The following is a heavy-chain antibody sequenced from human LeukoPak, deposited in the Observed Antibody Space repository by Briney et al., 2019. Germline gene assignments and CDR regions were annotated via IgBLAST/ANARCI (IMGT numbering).Heavy chain of an antibody. CDR3: ARDFRHILDY. Sequence: GGSLRLSCAASGFTFSSYGMHWVRQAPGRGLEWVAVISYDGSNKYYADSVKGRFTISRDNSKNTLYLQMNSLRAEDTAVYYCARDFRHILDYWGQGTLVTVSS. V-gene: IGHV3-30*03. J-gene: IGHJ4*02. CDR1: GFTFSSYG. D-gene: IGHD3-10*01. CDR2: ISYDGSNK.